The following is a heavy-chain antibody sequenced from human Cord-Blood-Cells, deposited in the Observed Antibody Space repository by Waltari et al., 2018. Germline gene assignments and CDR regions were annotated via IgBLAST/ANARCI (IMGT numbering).Heavy chain of an antibody. CDR3: ARVRLDYGDY. Sequence: QVQLMESGGGVVQPGRSLRLPCAASGFTFRSYAMPWVRQAPGKGLEWVAVISYDGSNKYYADSVKGRFTISRDNSKNTLYLQMNSLRAEDTAVYYCARVRLDYGDYWGQGTLVTVSS. CDR2: ISYDGSNK. V-gene: IGHV3-30-3*01. J-gene: IGHJ4*02. CDR1: GFTFRSYA.